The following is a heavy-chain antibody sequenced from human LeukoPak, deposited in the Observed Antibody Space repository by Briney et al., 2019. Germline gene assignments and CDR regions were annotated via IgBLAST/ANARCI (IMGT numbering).Heavy chain of an antibody. V-gene: IGHV3-7*01. D-gene: IGHD2-15*01. Sequence: PGGSLRLSCAASGFTFSSYWMTWVRQAPGKGLEWVANIQQDGSEKYYVDSVKSRFTISRDNAKNSLYLQMNSLRAEDTAVYYCARFTLSCSGGSCFPDYHYGMDVWGQGTTVTVSS. CDR3: ARFTLSCSGGSCFPDYHYGMDV. J-gene: IGHJ6*02. CDR1: GFTFSSYW. CDR2: IQQDGSEK.